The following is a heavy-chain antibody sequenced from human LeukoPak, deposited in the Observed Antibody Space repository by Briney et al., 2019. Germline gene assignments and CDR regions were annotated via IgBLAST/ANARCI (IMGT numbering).Heavy chain of an antibody. V-gene: IGHV3-72*01. D-gene: IGHD6-13*01. CDR1: GFTFSSYE. Sequence: PGGSLRLSCAASGFTFSSYEMNWVRQAPGKGLEWVGRCRNKANSYTTEYAASVKGRFTISRDDSKNSLYLQMNSLRTEDTAVYYCGRVKGSSTWDESFYDYWGQGTLVTVSS. CDR2: CRNKANSYTT. CDR3: GRVKGSSTWDESFYDY. J-gene: IGHJ4*02.